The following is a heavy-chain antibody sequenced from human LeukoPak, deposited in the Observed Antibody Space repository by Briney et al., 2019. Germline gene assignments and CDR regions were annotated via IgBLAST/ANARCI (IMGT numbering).Heavy chain of an antibody. V-gene: IGHV4-61*02. J-gene: IGHJ4*02. D-gene: IGHD4-11*01. Sequence: SETLSLTCTVSGGSISSGSYYWSWIRQPAGKGLEWIGRIHTSGSTNYNPSLKSRVTMSVDTSKNQFSLKLSSVTAADTAVYYCARDLYSNPADYWGQGTLVTVSS. CDR3: ARDLYSNPADY. CDR2: IHTSGST. CDR1: GGSISSGSYY.